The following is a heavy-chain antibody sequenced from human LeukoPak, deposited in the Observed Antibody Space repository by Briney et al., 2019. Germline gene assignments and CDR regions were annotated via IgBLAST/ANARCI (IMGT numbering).Heavy chain of an antibody. V-gene: IGHV4-38-2*02. J-gene: IGHJ6*03. D-gene: IGHD3-9*01. Sequence: SETLSLTCTVSGYSISSGYYWGWIRQPPGKGLEWIGSIYHSGSTYYNPSLKSRVTISVDTSKNQFSLKLSSVTAADTAVYYCARGPTDYDILTGYYYHYYMDVWGKGTTVTVSS. CDR3: ARGPTDYDILTGYYYHYYMDV. CDR2: IYHSGST. CDR1: GYSISSGYY.